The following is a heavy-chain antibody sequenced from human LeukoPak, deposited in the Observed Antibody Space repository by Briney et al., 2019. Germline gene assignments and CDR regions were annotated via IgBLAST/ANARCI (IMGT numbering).Heavy chain of an antibody. CDR1: GFTFSDYY. CDR2: ISRSRTT. V-gene: IGHV3-11*01. J-gene: IGHJ4*02. D-gene: IGHD4-17*01. CDR3: ARDPFGYGDFDY. Sequence: GGSLRLSCAASGFTFSDYYMSWIRQAPGRGLEWVSYISRSRTTHYADSVKGRFTISRDNAKNSLYLQMNSLRAEDTAVYYCARDPFGYGDFDYWGQGTLVTVSS.